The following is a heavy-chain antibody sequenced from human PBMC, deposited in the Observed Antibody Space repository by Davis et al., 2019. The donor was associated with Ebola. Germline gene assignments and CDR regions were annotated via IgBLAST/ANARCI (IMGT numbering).Heavy chain of an antibody. V-gene: IGHV5-51*01. J-gene: IGHJ4*02. CDR2: IHPGDSDT. CDR1: GYSFTNYW. Sequence: GESLKISCKGSGYSFTNYWIAWVRQLPGKGLEWMGIIHPGDSDTRYSPSFQGQVTISADKSISTTYLQWSSLKASDTAMYYCARREDASAAGSLDSWGQGSLVTVSS. CDR3: ARREDASAAGSLDS. D-gene: IGHD6-13*01.